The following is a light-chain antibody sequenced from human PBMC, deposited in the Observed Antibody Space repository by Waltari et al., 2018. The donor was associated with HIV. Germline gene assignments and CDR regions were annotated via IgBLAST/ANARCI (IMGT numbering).Light chain of an antibody. V-gene: IGKV1-5*03. Sequence: DIRLTQTPSTLSDAVRDTVTITGRASQNIGTSLAWYQQKPGKAPTLLIYQASTLQNGVSSRFSGSGSGTEFTLTITSLQRDDFASYFCQQYETYYTFGQGSRLE. CDR1: QNIGTS. CDR3: QQYETYYT. J-gene: IGKJ2*01. CDR2: QAS.